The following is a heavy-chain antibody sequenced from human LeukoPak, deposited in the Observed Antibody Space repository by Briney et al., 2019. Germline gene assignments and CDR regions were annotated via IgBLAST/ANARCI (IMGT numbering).Heavy chain of an antibody. CDR1: GFTFSSYS. V-gene: IGHV3-21*01. J-gene: IGHJ4*02. Sequence: GGSLRLSCAASGFTFSSYSMNWVRQAPGKGLEWVSSISSSSSYIYYADSVKGRFTISRDNSKNTLYLQMNSLRAEDTAVYYCARDLSGAGFDYWGQGTLVTVSS. CDR2: ISSSSSYI. CDR3: ARDLSGAGFDY. D-gene: IGHD1-26*01.